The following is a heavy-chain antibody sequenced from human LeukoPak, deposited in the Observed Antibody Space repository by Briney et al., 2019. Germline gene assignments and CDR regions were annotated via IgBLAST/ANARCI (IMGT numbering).Heavy chain of an antibody. CDR1: GFTFSSYG. CDR2: IWYGGSNK. Sequence: GGSLRLSCAASGFTFSSYGMHWVRQAPGKGLEWVAVIWYGGSNKYYADSVKGRFTISRDNSKNTLYLQMNSLRAEDTAVYYCTKDQGGTVTTHLDYWGQGTLVTVSS. CDR3: TKDQGGTVTTHLDY. D-gene: IGHD4-11*01. V-gene: IGHV3-33*06. J-gene: IGHJ4*02.